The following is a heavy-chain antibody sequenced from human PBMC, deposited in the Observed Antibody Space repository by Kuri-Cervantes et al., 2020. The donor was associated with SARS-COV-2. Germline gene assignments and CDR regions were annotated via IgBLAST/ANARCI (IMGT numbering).Heavy chain of an antibody. CDR1: GFTFSSYA. CDR2: ISGSGGST. J-gene: IGHJ5*02. V-gene: IGHV3-23*01. Sequence: GGSLRLSCAASGFTFSSYAMGWVRQAPGKGLEWVSAISGSGGSTYYADSVKGRFTISRDNSKNTLYLQMNSLRAEDTAVYYCAKATGLGWLYPWGQGTLVTVSS. D-gene: IGHD4-17*01. CDR3: AKATGLGWLYP.